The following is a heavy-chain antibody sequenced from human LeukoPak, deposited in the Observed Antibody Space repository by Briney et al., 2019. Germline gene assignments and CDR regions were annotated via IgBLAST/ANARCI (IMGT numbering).Heavy chain of an antibody. J-gene: IGHJ4*02. CDR1: GFTFSSYW. Sequence: GGPLRLSCAASGFTFSSYWMSWVRQAPGKGLEWVANIKQDGSEKYYVDSVKGRFTISRDNAKNSLYLQMNSLRAEDTAVYYCARSLWFGESYYWGQETLVTVSS. V-gene: IGHV3-7*04. CDR3: ARSLWFGESYY. D-gene: IGHD3-10*01. CDR2: IKQDGSEK.